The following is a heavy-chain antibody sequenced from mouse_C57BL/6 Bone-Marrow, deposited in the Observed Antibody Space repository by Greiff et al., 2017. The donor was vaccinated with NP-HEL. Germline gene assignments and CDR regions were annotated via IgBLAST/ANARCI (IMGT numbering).Heavy chain of an antibody. CDR3: ARWELGHLAWFAY. CDR2: IDPANGNT. V-gene: IGHV14-3*01. Sequence: DVKLVESVAELVRPGASVKLSCTASGFNIKNTYMHWVKQRPEQGLEWIGRIDPANGNTKYAPKFQGKATITADTSSNTAYLQLSSLTSEDTAIYYCARWELGHLAWFAYWGQGTLVTVSA. J-gene: IGHJ3*01. D-gene: IGHD4-1*01. CDR1: GFNIKNTY.